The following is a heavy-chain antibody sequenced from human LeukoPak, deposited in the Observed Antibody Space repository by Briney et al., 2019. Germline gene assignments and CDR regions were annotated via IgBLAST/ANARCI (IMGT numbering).Heavy chain of an antibody. CDR1: GFTFSSFG. CDR3: ARVTTSGWYP. Sequence: GGSLRLSCVASGFTFSSFGMHWVRQAPGKGLEWVAMIWYDGSHKYYVDSVKGRFTISRDNAKNSLYLQMNSLRAEDTAVYYCARVTTSGWYPWGQGTLVTVSS. D-gene: IGHD6-19*01. J-gene: IGHJ5*02. V-gene: IGHV3-33*01. CDR2: IWYDGSHK.